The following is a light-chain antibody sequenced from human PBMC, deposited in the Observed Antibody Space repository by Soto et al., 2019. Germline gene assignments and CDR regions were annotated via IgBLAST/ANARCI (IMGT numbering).Light chain of an antibody. CDR3: QQRSDWPPIT. J-gene: IGKJ5*01. V-gene: IGKV3-11*01. CDR1: HSLNTD. CDR2: GAS. Sequence: EILLTQSPASLSVSPGESATLSCRASHSLNTDLAWYQQKPGQAPRLLLYGASTRATGTPTRFSGTGSGTDFTLTISGLEPEDFAVYYCQQRSDWPPITFGQGTRLEIK.